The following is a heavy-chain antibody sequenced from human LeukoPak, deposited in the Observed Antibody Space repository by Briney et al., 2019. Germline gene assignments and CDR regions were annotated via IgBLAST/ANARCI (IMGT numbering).Heavy chain of an antibody. D-gene: IGHD3-22*01. J-gene: IGHJ4*02. CDR1: GFTFSNHA. Sequence: GGSLRLSCAVSGFTFSNHAMNWVRQAPGKGLEWVSSISGSSTDIYYADSVKGRFTISRDNAKNSLYLQINSLRAEDTAIYYCARRGYYDSSGYDYWGQGPWSPSPQ. V-gene: IGHV3-21*01. CDR3: ARRGYYDSSGYDY. CDR2: ISGSSTDI.